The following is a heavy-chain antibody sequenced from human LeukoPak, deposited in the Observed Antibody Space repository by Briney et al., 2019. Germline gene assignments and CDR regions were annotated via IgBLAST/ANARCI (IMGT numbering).Heavy chain of an antibody. J-gene: IGHJ4*02. Sequence: GSLRLSCAASGFTFSNFEMNWVRPIPGKGLEWLSFITRSSRIIYYADSVKGRFTISRDNANNSLHLQMNSLRVEDTGIYFCARGSTFGGVISDFWGQGTLVTVSS. V-gene: IGHV3-48*03. CDR3: ARGSTFGGVISDF. CDR2: ITRSSRII. CDR1: GFTFSNFE. D-gene: IGHD3-16*02.